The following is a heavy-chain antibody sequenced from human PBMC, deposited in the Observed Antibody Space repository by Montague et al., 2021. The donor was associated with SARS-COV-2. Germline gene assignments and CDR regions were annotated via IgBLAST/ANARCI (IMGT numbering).Heavy chain of an antibody. J-gene: IGHJ6*02. V-gene: IGHV4-34*01. CDR2: INHSGST. CDR1: GGSFSGYY. CDR3: ARSKPVSSFYYYYGMDV. Sequence: SETLSLTCAVYGGSFSGYYWSWIRQPPGKGPEWIGEINHSGSTNYNSSLKSRVTISVDTSKNQFSLKLSSVTAADTAVYYCARSKPVSSFYYYYGMDVWGQGTTVTVSS. D-gene: IGHD1-14*01.